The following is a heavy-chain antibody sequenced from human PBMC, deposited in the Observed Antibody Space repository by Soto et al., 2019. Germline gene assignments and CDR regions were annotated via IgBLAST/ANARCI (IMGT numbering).Heavy chain of an antibody. CDR2: ISYEGSNK. CDR3: AREGGSLKGTYYYYGMDV. V-gene: IGHV3-30*03. J-gene: IGHJ6*02. CDR1: ECTFSSYG. D-gene: IGHD1-26*01. Sequence: GGSLSLSCAASECTFSSYGVHWVRPAPGKGLEWVAVISYEGSNKYYADSVKGRFTISRDNSKNTLYLQMNSLRAEDTAVYYCAREGGSLKGTYYYYGMDVWGQGTTVTVSS.